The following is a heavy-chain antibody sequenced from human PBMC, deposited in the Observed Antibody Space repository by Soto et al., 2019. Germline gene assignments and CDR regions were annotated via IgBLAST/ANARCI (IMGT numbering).Heavy chain of an antibody. Sequence: GSLRLSCAASGFTFRSYWMQWVRQAPGKGLVWVSWINSDGSSTSYADSVKGRFTISRDNAKNTLYLQMNSLRAEDTAVDYCARGGSSLNFDSWGQGTLVTVSS. D-gene: IGHD6-6*01. J-gene: IGHJ4*02. CDR1: GFTFRSYW. V-gene: IGHV3-74*01. CDR2: INSDGSST. CDR3: ARGGSSLNFDS.